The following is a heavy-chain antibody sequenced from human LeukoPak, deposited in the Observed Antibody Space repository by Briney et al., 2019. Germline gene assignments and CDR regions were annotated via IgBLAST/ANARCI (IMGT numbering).Heavy chain of an antibody. V-gene: IGHV4-34*01. CDR3: AKGSSSWLLRYYFDY. CDR2: INHSGST. CDR1: GGSFSGYY. D-gene: IGHD6-13*01. Sequence: PSETLSLTCAVYGGSFSGYYWSWLRQPPGKGLEWIGEINHSGSTNYNPSLKSRVTISVDTSKNQFSLKLSSVTAADTAVYNCAKGSSSWLLRYYFDYWGQGTLVTVSS. J-gene: IGHJ4*02.